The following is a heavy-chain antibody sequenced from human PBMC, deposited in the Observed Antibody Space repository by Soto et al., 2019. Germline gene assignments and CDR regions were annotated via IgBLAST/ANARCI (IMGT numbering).Heavy chain of an antibody. CDR2: IYYSGST. Sequence: SETLSLTCTVSGGSVSSGSYYWSWIRQPPGKGLEWIGYIYYSGSTNYNPSLKSRVTISVDTSKNQFSLKLSSVTAADTAVYYCARVSSYGLEIDYWGQGTLVTVSS. V-gene: IGHV4-61*01. CDR3: ARVSSYGLEIDY. D-gene: IGHD5-18*01. CDR1: GGSVSSGSYY. J-gene: IGHJ4*02.